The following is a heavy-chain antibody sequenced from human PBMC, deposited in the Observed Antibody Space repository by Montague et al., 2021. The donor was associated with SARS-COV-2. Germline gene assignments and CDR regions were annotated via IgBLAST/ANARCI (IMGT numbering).Heavy chain of an antibody. D-gene: IGHD3-10*01. J-gene: IGHJ6*02. CDR3: GLGRGFAVGNHYYYSYGLDV. CDR1: GGSIRSSSHF. CDR2: TSYSGST. Sequence: ETLSLTCTVSGGSIRSSSHFWGWFRQPPGQRLEWIGTTSYSGSTYYSPSLKSRVIISADTSKNQFSLNLRSVTAADTAVYFCGLGRGFAVGNHYYYSYGLDVWGQGTTVTVSS. V-gene: IGHV4-39*07.